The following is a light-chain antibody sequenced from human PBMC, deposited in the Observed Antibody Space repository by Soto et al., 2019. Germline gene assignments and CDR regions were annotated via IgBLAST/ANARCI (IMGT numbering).Light chain of an antibody. Sequence: DIQMTQSPSTLSASVGDRVTITCRASQSISSWLAWYQPKPGKAPKLLIYKASSLESGVPSRFRGSGSGTEFTLTISSLQPDDFATYYCQQYNSPWLTCGGGPDVEIK. J-gene: IGKJ4*01. CDR1: QSISSW. CDR2: KAS. V-gene: IGKV1-5*03. CDR3: QQYNSPWLT.